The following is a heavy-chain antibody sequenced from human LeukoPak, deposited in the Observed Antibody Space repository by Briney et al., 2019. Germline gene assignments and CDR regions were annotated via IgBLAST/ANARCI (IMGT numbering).Heavy chain of an antibody. V-gene: IGHV4-59*01. CDR2: IYYSGST. Sequence: SETLSLTCTVSGGSISSYYWSWIRQPPGKGLEWIGYIYYSGSTNYSPSLKSRVTISVDTSKNPFSLKLSSVTAADTAVYYCARVGYDFWSGPPLYYYYYYMDVWGKGTTVTVSS. CDR1: GGSISSYY. D-gene: IGHD3-3*01. J-gene: IGHJ6*03. CDR3: ARVGYDFWSGPPLYYYYYYMDV.